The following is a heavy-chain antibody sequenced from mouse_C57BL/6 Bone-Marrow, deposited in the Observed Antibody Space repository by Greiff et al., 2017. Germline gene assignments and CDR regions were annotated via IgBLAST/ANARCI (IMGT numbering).Heavy chain of an antibody. Sequence: QVQLQQPGAELVKPGASVKLSCKASGYTFTSYWMQWVKQRPGQGLEWIGEIDPSDSYTNYNQKFKGKATLTVDTSSSTAYMQLSSLTSEDSAVYYCARTTTVVAEAYWGQVTLVTVSA. V-gene: IGHV1-50*01. J-gene: IGHJ3*01. CDR3: ARTTTVVAEAY. CDR1: GYTFTSYW. D-gene: IGHD1-1*01. CDR2: IDPSDSYT.